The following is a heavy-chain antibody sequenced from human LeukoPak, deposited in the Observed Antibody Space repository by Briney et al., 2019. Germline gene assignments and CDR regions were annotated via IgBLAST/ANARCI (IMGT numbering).Heavy chain of an antibody. V-gene: IGHV4-4*02. Sequence: SSGTLSLTCAVSGGSISYGNWWSRVRQPPGKGLEWIGEIYHSGSTNYNPSLKSRVTISVDKSKNQFSLKLSSVTAADTAVYYCARGVARSSKFHFSYYFDYWGQGTLVTVSS. D-gene: IGHD6-6*01. CDR2: IYHSGST. J-gene: IGHJ4*02. CDR3: ARGVARSSKFHFSYYFDY. CDR1: GGSISYGNW.